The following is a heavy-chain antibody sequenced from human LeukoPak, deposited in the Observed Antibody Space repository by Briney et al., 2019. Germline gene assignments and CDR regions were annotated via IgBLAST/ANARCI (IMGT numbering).Heavy chain of an antibody. Sequence: ASVKVSCKASGYTFTSYGISWVRQAPGQGLEWMGWISAYNGNTNYAQRLQGRVTMTTDTSTSTAYMELRSLRSDDTAVYYCARGVHSSSWSNWFDPWGQGTLVTVSS. D-gene: IGHD6-13*01. V-gene: IGHV1-18*01. CDR3: ARGVHSSSWSNWFDP. J-gene: IGHJ5*02. CDR2: ISAYNGNT. CDR1: GYTFTSYG.